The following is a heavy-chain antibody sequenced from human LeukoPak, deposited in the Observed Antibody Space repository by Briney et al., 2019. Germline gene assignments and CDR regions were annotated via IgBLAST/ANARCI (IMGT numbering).Heavy chain of an antibody. CDR2: ISGSGGST. CDR3: AKDPRYYYDSRSTRRYYFDY. CDR1: GFTYSSYA. D-gene: IGHD3-22*01. J-gene: IGHJ4*02. V-gene: IGHV3-23*01. Sequence: GGSLRLSCAASGFTYSSYAMSWVRQAPGKGLEWGAAISGSGGSTYYADSVKGRFTISRDNSKNTLYLQMNSLRAEDTAVYYYAKDPRYYYDSRSTRRYYFDYWGQGTLVTVSS.